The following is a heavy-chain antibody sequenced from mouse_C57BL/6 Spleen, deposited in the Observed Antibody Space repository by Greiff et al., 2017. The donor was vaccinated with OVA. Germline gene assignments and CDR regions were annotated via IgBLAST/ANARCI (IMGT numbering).Heavy chain of an antibody. J-gene: IGHJ1*03. CDR3: AKGVTTVGATDWYFDV. Sequence: EVQLQQSGPELVKPGASVKISCKASGYSFTDYNMNWVKQSNGKSLEWIGVINPNYGTTSYNQKFKGKATLTVDQSSSTAYMQLNSLTSEDAAVYYCAKGVTTVGATDWYFDVWGTGTTVTVSS. D-gene: IGHD1-1*01. V-gene: IGHV1-39*01. CDR1: GYSFTDYN. CDR2: INPNYGTT.